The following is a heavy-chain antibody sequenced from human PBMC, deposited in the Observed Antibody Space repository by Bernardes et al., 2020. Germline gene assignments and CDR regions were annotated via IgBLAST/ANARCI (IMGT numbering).Heavy chain of an antibody. V-gene: IGHV3-33*01. Sequence: GGSLRLSRAASGYTFSRNGLHWVRQAPGRGLEWVAAISDTGMHKHYGDFVKGRFTISRDNSKLYLQMNSLRVDDTAVYYCARWDGSGTKYLGYWGQGTLVTVSS. CDR2: ISDTGMHK. CDR1: GYTFSRNG. J-gene: IGHJ4*02. CDR3: ARWDGSGTKYLGY. D-gene: IGHD3-10*01.